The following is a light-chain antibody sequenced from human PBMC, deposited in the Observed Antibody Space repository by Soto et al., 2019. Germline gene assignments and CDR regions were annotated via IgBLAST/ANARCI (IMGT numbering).Light chain of an antibody. Sequence: EVVMTQSPATLSVSPGERATLSCRASQTISTNLAWYQHKPGQPPRLLVYGGSTRAAAIPARFSGSGSGTEFTLTIRGLQSEDSAVYYCQQYNIWPEAFGQGTKVEL. J-gene: IGKJ1*01. CDR1: QTISTN. V-gene: IGKV3-15*01. CDR3: QQYNIWPEA. CDR2: GGS.